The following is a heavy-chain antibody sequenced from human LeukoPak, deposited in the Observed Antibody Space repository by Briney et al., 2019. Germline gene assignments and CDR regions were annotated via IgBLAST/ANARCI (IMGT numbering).Heavy chain of an antibody. CDR3: ARSVNSRDWFDP. Sequence: GGSLRLSCAASGFTFSSYSMNWVRQAPGKGLEWASSISSSSSYIYYADSVKGRFTISRDNAKNSLYLQMNSLRAEDTAVYYCARSVNSRDWFDPWGQGTLVTVSS. V-gene: IGHV3-21*01. CDR2: ISSSSSYI. D-gene: IGHD5-24*01. CDR1: GFTFSSYS. J-gene: IGHJ5*02.